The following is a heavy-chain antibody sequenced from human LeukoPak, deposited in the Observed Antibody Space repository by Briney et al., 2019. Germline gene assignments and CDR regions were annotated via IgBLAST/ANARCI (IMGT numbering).Heavy chain of an antibody. CDR2: MYHSGST. V-gene: IGHV4-38-2*02. CDR3: ARGCRGDNFAY. J-gene: IGHJ4*02. D-gene: IGHD5-12*01. Sequence: PSETLSLTCSVSGYSISSAYYWGWIRQPPGKGLEWIGTMYHSGSTNYNPSLKSRVTISVDTSKNQFSLKLSSVTAADTAVYFCARGCRGDNFAYWGQGTLVTVSA. CDR1: GYSISSAYY.